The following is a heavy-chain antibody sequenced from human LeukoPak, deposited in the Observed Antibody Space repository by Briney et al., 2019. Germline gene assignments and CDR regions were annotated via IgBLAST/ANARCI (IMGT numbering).Heavy chain of an antibody. D-gene: IGHD3-22*01. V-gene: IGHV3-30*02. J-gene: IGHJ4*02. CDR1: GFTFSSYG. CDR3: AKVPEVNKRTTMIVDQGVYFDY. CDR2: IRYDGSNK. Sequence: GGSLRLSCAASGFTFSSYGMHWVRQAPGKGLEWVAFIRYDGSNKYYADSVKGRFTISRDNSKNTLYLQMNSLRAEDTAVYYCAKVPEVNKRTTMIVDQGVYFDYWGQGTLVTVSS.